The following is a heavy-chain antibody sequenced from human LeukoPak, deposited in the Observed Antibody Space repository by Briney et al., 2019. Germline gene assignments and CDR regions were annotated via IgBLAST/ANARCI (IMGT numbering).Heavy chain of an antibody. V-gene: IGHV4-59*01. CDR1: GGSISSYY. CDR3: ARGSNDSSGYYYVDY. CDR2: IYYSGST. D-gene: IGHD3-22*01. Sequence: NPSETLSLTCTVSGGSISSYYWSWIRQPPGKGLEWIGYIYYSGSTNYNPSLKSRVTISVDTSKNQFSLKLSSATAADTAVYYCARGSNDSSGYYYVDYWGQGTLVTVSS. J-gene: IGHJ4*02.